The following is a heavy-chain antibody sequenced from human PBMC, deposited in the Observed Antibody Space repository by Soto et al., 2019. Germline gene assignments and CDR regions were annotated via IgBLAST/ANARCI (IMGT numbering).Heavy chain of an antibody. CDR1: GFTFSNAW. Sequence: EVQLVESGGGLVKPGGSLRLSCAASGFTFSNAWMSWVRQAPGKGLEWVGRIKSKTDGGTTDYAAPVKGRFTISRDDSKNTLYLQMNSLKTEDTAVYYCTTAPAEYYYGMDVWGQGTRVTVSS. CDR2: IKSKTDGGTT. J-gene: IGHJ6*02. CDR3: TTAPAEYYYGMDV. V-gene: IGHV3-15*01.